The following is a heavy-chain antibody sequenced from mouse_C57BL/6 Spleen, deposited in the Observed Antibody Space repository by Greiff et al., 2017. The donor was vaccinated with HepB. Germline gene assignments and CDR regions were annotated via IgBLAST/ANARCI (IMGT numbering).Heavy chain of an antibody. CDR3: ARGWLRDYAMDY. V-gene: IGHV1-53*01. CDR2: INPSNGGT. D-gene: IGHD2-2*01. Sequence: QVQLQQPGTELVKPGASVKLSCKASGYTFTSYWMHWVKQRPGQGLEWIGNINPSNGGTNYNEKFKGKATLTADKSSSTAYMELSSLTSEDSAVYFCARGWLRDYAMDYWGQGTSVTVSS. J-gene: IGHJ4*01. CDR1: GYTFTSYW.